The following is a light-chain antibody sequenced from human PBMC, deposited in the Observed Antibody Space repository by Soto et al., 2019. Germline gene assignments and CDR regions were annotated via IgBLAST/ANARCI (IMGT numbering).Light chain of an antibody. V-gene: IGKV3-20*01. J-gene: IGKJ1*01. Sequence: EIVLTQSPGTLSLSPGERATLSCRASQIFNSTYLAWYQQKPGQAPRLLIYGASSRASGIPDRFSGSASGTDFTITINRLEPDDSEVYYCQRYRPLWTFGQGTRVEIK. CDR2: GAS. CDR3: QRYRPLWT. CDR1: QIFNSTY.